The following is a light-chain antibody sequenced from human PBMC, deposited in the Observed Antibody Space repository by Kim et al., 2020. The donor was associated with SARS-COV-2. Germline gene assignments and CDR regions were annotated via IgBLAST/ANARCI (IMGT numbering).Light chain of an antibody. Sequence: VSPGERATLACRASQSVNSNFAWYQQKPGQSPRLLIFGASTRATGIPARFSGSGSGTEFTLTISSLQSEDFAVYYCQQYKTWPRTFGQGTKVDIK. V-gene: IGKV3-15*01. J-gene: IGKJ1*01. CDR2: GAS. CDR1: QSVNSN. CDR3: QQYKTWPRT.